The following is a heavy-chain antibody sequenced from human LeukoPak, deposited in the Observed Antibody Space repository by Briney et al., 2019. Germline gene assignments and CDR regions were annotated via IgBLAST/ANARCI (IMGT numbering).Heavy chain of an antibody. CDR1: GYTFTDYY. V-gene: IGHV1-2*02. J-gene: IGHJ4*02. CDR2: INPNSGGT. Sequence: ASVKVSCKASGYTFTDYYMHWVRQAPGQGLXWXGWINPNSGGTNYAQKFQGRVTMTRDTSISTAYMELSRLRSDDTAVYYCAREGPIVGATHLVDYWGQGTLVSVSS. D-gene: IGHD1-26*01. CDR3: AREGPIVGATHLVDY.